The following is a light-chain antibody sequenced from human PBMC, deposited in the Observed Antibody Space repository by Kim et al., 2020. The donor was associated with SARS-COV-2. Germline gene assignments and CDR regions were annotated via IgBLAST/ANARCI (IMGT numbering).Light chain of an antibody. CDR2: DVT. CDR1: NRDVGTYNY. J-gene: IGLJ3*02. Sequence: QSALTQPASVSGSPGQSITISCIGTNRDVGTYNYVSWYQQHPGKAPKLMLYDVTKRPSGVSNRFSGSKSGNTASLTISGLQAEDEADYYCISYTNIFTWVFGGGTQLTVL. V-gene: IGLV2-14*01. CDR3: ISYTNIFTWV.